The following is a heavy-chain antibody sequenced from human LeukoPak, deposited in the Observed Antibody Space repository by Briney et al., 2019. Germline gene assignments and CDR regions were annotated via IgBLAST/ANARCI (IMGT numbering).Heavy chain of an antibody. D-gene: IGHD6-19*01. J-gene: IGHJ4*02. CDR1: GGSISSYY. CDR2: IYYSVST. Sequence: PSQTLSLTCTVSGGSISSYYCSWIRQPPGKGLEWIGYIYYSVSTSYNPSLKSRVTISVDTSKNQFSLKLSSVTAADTAVYYCARVTDGYSSGWYYFDYWGQGTLVTVSS. V-gene: IGHV4-59*01. CDR3: ARVTDGYSSGWYYFDY.